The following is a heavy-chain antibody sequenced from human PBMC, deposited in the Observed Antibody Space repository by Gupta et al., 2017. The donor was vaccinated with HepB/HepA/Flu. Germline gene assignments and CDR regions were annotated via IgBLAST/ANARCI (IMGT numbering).Heavy chain of an antibody. CDR3: ARPGFAAAATFGWFNP. J-gene: IGHJ5*02. D-gene: IGHD6-13*01. Sequence: EVQLVESGGDLVQPGGSLRLSCAASGVTFSDYWMSWVRQAPGKGLEWVANIKKDGSEKYYVDSVKGRFIISRDNAKNSLYLQMNSLRAEDTAVYYCARPGFAAAATFGWFNPWGQGTLVTVSS. CDR2: IKKDGSEK. V-gene: IGHV3-7*01. CDR1: GVTFSDYW.